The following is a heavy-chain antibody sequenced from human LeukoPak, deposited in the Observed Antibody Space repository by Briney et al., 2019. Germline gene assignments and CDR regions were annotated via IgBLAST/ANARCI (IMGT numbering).Heavy chain of an antibody. CDR3: ARARGFSYVLNCFDS. D-gene: IGHD5-18*01. CDR1: GFTVSSNY. V-gene: IGHV3-66*02. J-gene: IGHJ5*01. Sequence: PGGSLRLSCAASGFTVSSNYMSWVRQAPGKGLEWVSVIYSGGSTYYADSVKGRFTISRDNSKNTLYLQMNSLRAEDTAVYYCARARGFSYVLNCFDSWGQGTLVTVSS. CDR2: IYSGGST.